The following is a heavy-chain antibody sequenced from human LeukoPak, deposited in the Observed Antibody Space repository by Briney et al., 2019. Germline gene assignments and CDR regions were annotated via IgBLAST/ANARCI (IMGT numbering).Heavy chain of an antibody. J-gene: IGHJ4*02. CDR3: ARASYDSAHYYESSGYYYALDY. CDR2: IIPIFGAA. CDR1: GGTFSSCA. Sequence: SVKVSCKASGGTFSSCAISWVRQAPGQGLEWMGGIIPIFGAANYAQKFQGRVTITTDESTSTAYMELSSLRSEDTAVYYCARASYDSAHYYESSGYYYALDYWGQGTLVTVSS. D-gene: IGHD3-22*01. V-gene: IGHV1-69*05.